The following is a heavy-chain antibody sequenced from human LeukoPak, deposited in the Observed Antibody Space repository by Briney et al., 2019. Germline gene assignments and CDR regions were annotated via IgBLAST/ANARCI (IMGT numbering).Heavy chain of an antibody. Sequence: GGSLRLSCAASGFTFSNYWMQWVRQAPGKGLEWVANINQDGSAKYYVDSVKGRFTISKDSAKNSLYLQMNSLRVDDTAVYYCTRGDPDFWGQGTLVTV. CDR1: GFTFSNYW. V-gene: IGHV3-7*01. J-gene: IGHJ4*02. CDR2: INQDGSAK. CDR3: TRGDPDF. D-gene: IGHD3-3*01.